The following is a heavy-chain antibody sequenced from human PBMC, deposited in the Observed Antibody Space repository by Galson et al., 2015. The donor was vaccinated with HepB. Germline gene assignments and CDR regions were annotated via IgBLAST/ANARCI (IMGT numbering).Heavy chain of an antibody. D-gene: IGHD6-13*01. CDR2: ISSSSSYT. V-gene: IGHV3-11*06. CDR3: ARTYSSSWYIDYFDY. CDR1: GFTFSDYY. Sequence: SLRLSCAASGFTFSDYYMSWIRQAPGKGLEWVSYISSSSSYTNYADSVKGRFTISRDNAKNSLYLQMNSLRAEDTAVYYCARTYSSSWYIDYFDYWGQGTLVTVSS. J-gene: IGHJ4*02.